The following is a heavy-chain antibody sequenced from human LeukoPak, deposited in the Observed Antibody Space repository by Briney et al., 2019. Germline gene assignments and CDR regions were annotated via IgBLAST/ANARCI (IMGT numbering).Heavy chain of an antibody. D-gene: IGHD2-2*01. CDR2: ISYSGST. CDR3: ARAQCSSTSCYSWFEP. Sequence: PSETLSLTCTVSGGSIGSGLYYWSWVRQHPGTDLEWIGYISYSGSTSYNPSLKSRLTISVDTSKNQFSLKLSSVTAADTAVYYCARAQCSSTSCYSWFEPWGQGTLVTVSS. J-gene: IGHJ5*02. V-gene: IGHV4-31*03. CDR1: GGSIGSGLYY.